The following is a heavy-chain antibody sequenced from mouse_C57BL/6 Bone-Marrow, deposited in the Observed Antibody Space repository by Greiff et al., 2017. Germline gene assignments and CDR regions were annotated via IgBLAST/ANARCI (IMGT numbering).Heavy chain of an antibody. CDR3: ARRQLFYAMDY. V-gene: IGHV5-17*01. CDR2: ISSGSSTI. D-gene: IGHD4-1*02. J-gene: IGHJ4*01. CDR1: GFTFSDYG. Sequence: DVKLVESGGGLVKPGGSLKLSCAASGFTFSDYGMHWVRQAPEKGLEWVAYISSGSSTIYYADTVKGRFTISRDNAKNTMYLQMTSLRSEDTAMYCCARRQLFYAMDYWGQGTSVTVSS.